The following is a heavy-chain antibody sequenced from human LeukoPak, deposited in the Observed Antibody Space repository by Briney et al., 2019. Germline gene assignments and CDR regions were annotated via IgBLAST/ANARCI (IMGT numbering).Heavy chain of an antibody. D-gene: IGHD1-26*01. CDR1: EYTFTGYY. CDR3: ARDNSVGDVAWWFDP. Sequence: ASVKVSCKASEYTFTGYYMHWVRQAPGQGLEWLGLINPSGSSTLYAQKFQGRITMTRDMSTTTDYMELSSLTYDDTAVYYCARDNSVGDVAWWFDPWGQGTLVTVSS. CDR2: INPSGSST. J-gene: IGHJ5*02. V-gene: IGHV1-46*01.